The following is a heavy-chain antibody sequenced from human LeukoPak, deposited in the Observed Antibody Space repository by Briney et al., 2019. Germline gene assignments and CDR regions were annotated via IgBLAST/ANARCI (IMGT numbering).Heavy chain of an antibody. Sequence: GGSLRLSCAASGFTFSSYWMSWVRQAPGKGLEWVANIKQDGSEKYYADCVKVRFTISRDNAKNSLYLQMNSLRAEDTAVYYCAREGATPPIRYFDWLATKGYYLDDWGKGTPVTVSS. CDR1: GFTFSSYW. D-gene: IGHD3-9*01. CDR2: IKQDGSEK. V-gene: IGHV3-7*01. J-gene: IGHJ6*03. CDR3: AREGATPPIRYFDWLATKGYYLDD.